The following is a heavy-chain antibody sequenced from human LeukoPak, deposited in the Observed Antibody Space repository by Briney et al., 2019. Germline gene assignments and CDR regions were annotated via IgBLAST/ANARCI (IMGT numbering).Heavy chain of an antibody. CDR3: ARGSYGEVSFDY. Sequence: GASVKVSCKASGYTFTSYGFTWVRQAPGQGLEWMGWISTYNGNTNYAQKLQGRVTMTTDTSTSTAYMELRSLRSDDTAVYFCARGSYGEVSFDYWGQGILVTVSS. D-gene: IGHD4-17*01. V-gene: IGHV1-18*01. CDR1: GYTFTSYG. CDR2: ISTYNGNT. J-gene: IGHJ4*02.